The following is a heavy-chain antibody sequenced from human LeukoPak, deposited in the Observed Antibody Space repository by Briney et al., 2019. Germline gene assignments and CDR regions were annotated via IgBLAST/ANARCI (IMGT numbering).Heavy chain of an antibody. CDR3: AKVRVRWVTTVTTLDY. D-gene: IGHD4-17*01. V-gene: IGHV3-15*01. CDR2: FKSKTDGGTT. CDR1: GFTFSNAW. Sequence: GGSLRLSCAASGFTFSNAWMSWVRQAPGKGLEWVSHFKSKTDGGTTDYAAPVKGRFTISRDDSKNTLYLQMNSLRADDTALYYCAKVRVRWVTTVTTLDYWGQGTLVTVSP. J-gene: IGHJ4*02.